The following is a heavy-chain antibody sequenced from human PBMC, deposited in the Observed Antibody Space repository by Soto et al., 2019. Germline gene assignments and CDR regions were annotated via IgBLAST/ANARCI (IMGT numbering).Heavy chain of an antibody. CDR3: ARDFYPLAYYFDP. V-gene: IGHV1-18*04. Sequence: QVQLVQSEAEVKKPGASVKVSCEASGYTFINHGINWVRQAPGQGLERLGWVSGSNGNTKYAEKFQGRVTMTTETSTSTAHMELRNLRSDDTAVYFCARDFYPLAYYFDPGGQGTLVTVSS. CDR2: VSGSNGNT. J-gene: IGHJ4*02. CDR1: GYTFINHG.